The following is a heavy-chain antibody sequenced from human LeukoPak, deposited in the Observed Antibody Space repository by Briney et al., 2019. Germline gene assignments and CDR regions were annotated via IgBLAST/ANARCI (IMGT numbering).Heavy chain of an antibody. J-gene: IGHJ6*02. CDR3: ARSRYCSSTSCLHYYCYGMDV. D-gene: IGHD2-2*01. CDR2: MNPNSGNT. V-gene: IGHV1-8*01. CDR1: GYTFTSYD. Sequence: ASVKVSCKASGYTFTSYDINWVRQATGQGLEWMGWMNPNSGNTGYAQKFQGRVTMTRNTSISTAYMELSSLRSEDTAVYYCARSRYCSSTSCLHYYCYGMDVWGQGTTVTVSS.